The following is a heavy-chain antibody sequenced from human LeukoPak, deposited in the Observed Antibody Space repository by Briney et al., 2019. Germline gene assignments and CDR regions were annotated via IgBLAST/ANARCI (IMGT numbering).Heavy chain of an antibody. D-gene: IGHD2-15*01. Sequence: SETLSLTCTVSGGSISSSSYYWGWIRQPPGKGLEWIGSIHYSGSTNYNPSLKSRVTISVDTSKNQFSLKLSSVTAADTAVYYCARIGCSGGSCDEIGAYYYYYYMDVWGKGTTVTVSS. V-gene: IGHV4-39*07. CDR3: ARIGCSGGSCDEIGAYYYYYYMDV. CDR2: IHYSGST. CDR1: GGSISSSSYY. J-gene: IGHJ6*03.